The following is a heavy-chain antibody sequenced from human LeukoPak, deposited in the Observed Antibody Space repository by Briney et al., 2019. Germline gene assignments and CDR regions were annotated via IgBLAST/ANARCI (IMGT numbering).Heavy chain of an antibody. CDR1: GGSISSYY. Sequence: PSETLSLTCTVSGGSISSYYWSWIRQPAGKGLEWIGRIYTSGSTNYNPSLKSRVTMSVDTSKNQFSLKLSSVTAADTAVYYCARSREQWLPLNDAFDIWGQGTMVTVSS. CDR3: ARSREQWLPLNDAFDI. CDR2: IYTSGST. V-gene: IGHV4-4*07. J-gene: IGHJ3*02. D-gene: IGHD6-19*01.